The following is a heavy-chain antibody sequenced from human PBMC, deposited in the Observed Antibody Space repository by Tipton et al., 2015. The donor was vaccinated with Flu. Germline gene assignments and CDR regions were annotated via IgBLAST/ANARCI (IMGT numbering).Heavy chain of an antibody. Sequence: SLRLSCAASGFTFSSYGMHWVRQAPGKGLEWVAVISYDGSNKYYADSVKGRFTISRDNSKNTLYLQMNSLRAEDTAVYYCAKTLSITSSTSWYYYYYGMDVWGQGTAVTVSS. D-gene: IGHD2-2*01. CDR1: GFTFSSYG. CDR2: ISYDGSNK. V-gene: IGHV3-30*18. CDR3: AKTLSITSSTSWYYYYYGMDV. J-gene: IGHJ6*02.